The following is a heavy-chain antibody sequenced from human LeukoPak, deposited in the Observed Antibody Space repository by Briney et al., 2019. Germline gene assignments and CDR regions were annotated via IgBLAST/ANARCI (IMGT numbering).Heavy chain of an antibody. CDR1: GGTFSSYA. J-gene: IGHJ6*02. V-gene: IGHV1-69*04. CDR3: ASRTLYYYGSGSYYKVYYYYGMDV. D-gene: IGHD3-10*01. Sequence: ASVEVSCKASGGTFSSYAISWVRQAPGQGLEWMGRIIPILGIANYAQKFQGRVTITADKSTSTAYMGLSSLRSEDTAVYYCASRTLYYYGSGSYYKVYYYYGMDVWGQGTTVTVSS. CDR2: IIPILGIA.